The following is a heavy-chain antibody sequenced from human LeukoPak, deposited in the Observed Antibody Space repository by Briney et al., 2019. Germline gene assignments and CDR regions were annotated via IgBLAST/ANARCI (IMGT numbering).Heavy chain of an antibody. Sequence: PGGSLRLSCAASGFTFSSYAMYWVRQAPGKGLEWVAVISYDGSNKYYADSVKGRFTISRDNSKNTLYLQMNSLRAEDTAVYYCARAHPYSRRYNIYYYYGMDVWGQGTTVTVSS. J-gene: IGHJ6*02. CDR1: GFTFSSYA. CDR2: ISYDGSNK. D-gene: IGHD2-2*02. V-gene: IGHV3-30-3*01. CDR3: ARAHPYSRRYNIYYYYGMDV.